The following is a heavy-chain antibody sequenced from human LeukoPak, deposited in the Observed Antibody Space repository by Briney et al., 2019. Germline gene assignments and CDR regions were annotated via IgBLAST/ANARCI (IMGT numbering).Heavy chain of an antibody. Sequence: PGGSLRLSCAASGFTFSSYWMSWVRQAPGKGLEWVANIKQDGSEKYYVDSVKGRFTISRDNAKNSLYLQMNSLRAEDTAVYYCARGFPPSCYAPYYYYYMDVWGKGTTVTISS. V-gene: IGHV3-7*01. CDR3: ARGFPPSCYAPYYYYYMDV. CDR1: GFTFSSYW. D-gene: IGHD2-2*01. CDR2: IKQDGSEK. J-gene: IGHJ6*03.